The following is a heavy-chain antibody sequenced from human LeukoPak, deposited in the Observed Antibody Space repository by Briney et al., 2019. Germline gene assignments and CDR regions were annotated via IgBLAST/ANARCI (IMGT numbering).Heavy chain of an antibody. D-gene: IGHD3-10*01. J-gene: IGHJ4*02. CDR3: GRPLQRGSWTQRALDY. Sequence: PVASVKVSCKASGYTFTSYGISWVRQATGQGLEWMGWMNPNSGNAGYAQRFQGRVTMTRNNSISTAYMELTSLRSEDTAVYYCGRPLQRGSWTQRALDYWGQGTLVTVSS. CDR2: MNPNSGNA. V-gene: IGHV1-8*02. CDR1: GYTFTSYG.